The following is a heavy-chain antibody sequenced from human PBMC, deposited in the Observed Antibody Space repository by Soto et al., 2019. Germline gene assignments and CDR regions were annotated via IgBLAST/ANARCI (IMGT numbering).Heavy chain of an antibody. CDR2: IYYSGST. V-gene: IGHV4-31*03. J-gene: IGHJ6*02. CDR3: ARAPYYYDSRENLAGMDV. CDR1: GGSISSGGYY. D-gene: IGHD3-22*01. Sequence: SETLSLTCTVSGGSISSGGYYWSWIRQHPGKGLEWIGYIYYSGSTYYNPSLKSRVSISVDTSKNQFSLKLSSVTAADTAVYYCARAPYYYDSRENLAGMDVWGQGTKVTVSS.